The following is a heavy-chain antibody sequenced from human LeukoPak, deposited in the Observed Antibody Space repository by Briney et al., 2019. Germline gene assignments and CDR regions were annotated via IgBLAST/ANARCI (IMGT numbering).Heavy chain of an antibody. J-gene: IGHJ6*04. CDR3: ARAPYYYGSGNNGMGV. CDR2: IYYSGST. CDR1: GGSISGYY. V-gene: IGHV4-59*01. D-gene: IGHD3-10*01. Sequence: SETLSLTCTVSGGSISGYYWSWIRQPPGKGLEWIGYIYYSGSTNYNPSLKSRVTISVDTSKNQFSLKLSSVTAADTAVYYCARAPYYYGSGNNGMGVWGKGTTVTVSS.